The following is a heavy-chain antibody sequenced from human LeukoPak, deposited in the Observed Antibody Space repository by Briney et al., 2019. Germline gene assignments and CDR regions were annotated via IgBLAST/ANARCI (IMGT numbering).Heavy chain of an antibody. J-gene: IGHJ3*01. CDR1: GFTFSSYA. V-gene: IGHV3-23*01. D-gene: IGHD3-10*01. CDR2: IGGSGGRT. CDR3: AKRVPSRGSDV. Sequence: QAGGSLRLSCAASGFTFSSYAMSWVRQAPGKGLEWVSGIGGSGGRTNYADSVKGRFTISRDNSKNTLYLQMNSLRAEDAAVYYRAKRVPSRGSDVWGQGTMVTVSS.